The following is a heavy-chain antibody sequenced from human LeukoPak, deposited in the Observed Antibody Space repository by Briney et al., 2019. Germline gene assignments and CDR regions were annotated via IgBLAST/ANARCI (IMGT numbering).Heavy chain of an antibody. CDR3: ARGGSYFPRY. D-gene: IGHD1-26*01. Sequence: SETLSLACTVSGGSISSGDYYWSWIRQPPGKGLEWIGYIYYSESTYYNPSLKSRVTISVDTSKNQFSLKLSSVTAADTAVYYCARGGSYFPRYWGQGTLVTVSS. CDR1: GGSISSGDYY. CDR2: IYYSEST. V-gene: IGHV4-30-4*01. J-gene: IGHJ4*02.